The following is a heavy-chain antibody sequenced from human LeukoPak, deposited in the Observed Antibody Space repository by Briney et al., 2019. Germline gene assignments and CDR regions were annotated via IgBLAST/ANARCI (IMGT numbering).Heavy chain of an antibody. Sequence: QPGGSLRLSCAASGFTFSTYAMSWVRQAPGKGLEWVSTISSRGDGTYYADSVKGRLTISRDNSKNSIYLQMTSLRAEDTALYYCSKETRKYIYGPGAFDIWGQGTLVTVSS. CDR2: ISSRGDGT. V-gene: IGHV3-23*01. D-gene: IGHD5-18*01. J-gene: IGHJ3*02. CDR1: GFTFSTYA. CDR3: SKETRKYIYGPGAFDI.